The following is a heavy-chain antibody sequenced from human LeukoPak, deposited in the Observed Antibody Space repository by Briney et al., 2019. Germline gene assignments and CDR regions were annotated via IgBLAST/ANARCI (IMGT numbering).Heavy chain of an antibody. Sequence: SETLSLTCSVSGGSISSSLYFWGWIRQPPGKGLEWIGSIYYRGNTYYNPSLKSRVTMSVDTSKNHFSLNLSSMTAADTAVYYCARGIFVVVIAATPFDSWGQGTLVTVSS. CDR3: ARGIFVVVIAATPFDS. D-gene: IGHD2-15*01. CDR1: GGSISSSLYF. CDR2: IYYRGNT. J-gene: IGHJ4*02. V-gene: IGHV4-39*07.